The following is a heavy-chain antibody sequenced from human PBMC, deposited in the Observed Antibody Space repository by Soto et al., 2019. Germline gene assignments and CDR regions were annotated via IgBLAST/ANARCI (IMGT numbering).Heavy chain of an antibody. J-gene: IGHJ4*02. Sequence: LRLSCVASRFSFSSYEMSWVRQAAGKGLEWVSRVSLTGDRTNYAGSVKGRFTVSRDNFKNTLYLEMDSLRPEDTAIYYCARGGGYCTPTSCAIDSWGRGTPVTVSS. CDR3: ARGGGYCTPTSCAIDS. CDR2: VSLTGDRT. D-gene: IGHD2-8*01. V-gene: IGHV3-23*01. CDR1: RFSFSSYE.